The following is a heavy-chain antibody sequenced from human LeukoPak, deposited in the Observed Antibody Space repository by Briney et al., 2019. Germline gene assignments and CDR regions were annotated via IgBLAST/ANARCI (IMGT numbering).Heavy chain of an antibody. J-gene: IGHJ6*02. Sequence: GGPLGLSCAASRFTFSSYAMTWVRQAPGKGLEWVSILGGLSESVYYPDSVKGRFTVSRDNSKDTLYLEINSLRGEDTATYYCARRWLGDPYGMDVWGQGTTVTVSS. V-gene: IGHV3-23*01. CDR3: ARRWLGDPYGMDV. CDR2: LGGLSESV. CDR1: RFTFSSYA. D-gene: IGHD3-10*01.